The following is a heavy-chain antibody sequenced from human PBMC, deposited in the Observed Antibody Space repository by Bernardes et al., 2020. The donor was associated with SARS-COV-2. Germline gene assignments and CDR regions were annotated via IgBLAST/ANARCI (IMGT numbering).Heavy chain of an antibody. CDR1: GFTFMYHA. D-gene: IGHD6-13*01. CDR2: LNGAGATT. V-gene: IGHV3-23*01. CDR3: ARTSSGISAAGYMDAFDV. Sequence: GGSLRLSCAASGFTFMYHAMGWVRQAPGKGLEWVSSLNGAGATTYYADSVRGRFTISRDNSKSTLYLQMSSLRAEDMGVYFCARTSSGISAAGYMDAFDVWGRGTEVTVSS. J-gene: IGHJ3*01.